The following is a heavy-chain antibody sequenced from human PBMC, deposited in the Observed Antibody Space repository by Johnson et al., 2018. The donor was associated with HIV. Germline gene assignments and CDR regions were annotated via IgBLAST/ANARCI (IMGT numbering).Heavy chain of an antibody. CDR3: TTWPYYYDTSEDAFDI. CDR2: IKSKTDGGTT. Sequence: QLVESGGGLVKPGGSLRLSCAASGFTFSNAWMSWVRQAPGKGLEWVGRIKSKTDGGTTDYAAPVKGRFTISRDDSKNTLYLQMNSLKTEDTAVYYCTTWPYYYDTSEDAFDIWGQGTMVTVSS. J-gene: IGHJ3*02. D-gene: IGHD3-22*01. V-gene: IGHV3-15*01. CDR1: GFTFSNAW.